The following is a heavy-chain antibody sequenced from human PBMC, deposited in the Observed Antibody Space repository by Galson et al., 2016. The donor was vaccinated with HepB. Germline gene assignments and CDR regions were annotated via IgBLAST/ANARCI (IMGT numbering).Heavy chain of an antibody. J-gene: IGHJ6*02. CDR2: ISAYNGNT. CDR3: ARIDRYCSGGSCYRAGGMDV. V-gene: IGHV1-18*01. Sequence: SVKVSCKASGYTFTNYGISWVRQAPGQGLEWMGWISAYNGNTNYVQKLQGRVTMTTDTSTSTAYMELRSLRSDDTAVYYCARIDRYCSGGSCYRAGGMDVWGQGTTVTVSS. CDR1: GYTFTNYG. D-gene: IGHD2-15*01.